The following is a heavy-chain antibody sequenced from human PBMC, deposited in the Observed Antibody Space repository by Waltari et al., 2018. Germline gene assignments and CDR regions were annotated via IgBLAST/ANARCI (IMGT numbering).Heavy chain of an antibody. CDR3: AKEGTMVIHDAFDI. V-gene: IGHV3-23*01. D-gene: IGHD3-10*01. J-gene: IGHJ3*02. Sequence: VRQAPGKGLEWVSAISGSGGSTYYADSVKGRFTISRDNSKNTLYLQMNSLRAEDTAVYYCAKEGTMVIHDAFDIWGQGTMVTVSS. CDR2: ISGSGGST.